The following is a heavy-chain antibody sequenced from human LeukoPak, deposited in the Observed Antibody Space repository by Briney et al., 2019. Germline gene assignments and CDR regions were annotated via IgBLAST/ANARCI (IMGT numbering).Heavy chain of an antibody. J-gene: IGHJ6*02. Sequence: GGSLRLSCAASGFTFDDYGMSWVRQAPGKGLEWVSGINWNGGSTGYADSVKGRFTISRDNAKNSLYLQMNSLRAEDTALYHCARDSYYYDSSGYYGMDAWGQGTTVTVSS. CDR1: GFTFDDYG. CDR2: INWNGGST. V-gene: IGHV3-20*01. CDR3: ARDSYYYDSSGYYGMDA. D-gene: IGHD3-22*01.